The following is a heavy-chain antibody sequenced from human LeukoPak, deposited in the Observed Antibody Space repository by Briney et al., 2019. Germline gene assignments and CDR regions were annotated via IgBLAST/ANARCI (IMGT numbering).Heavy chain of an antibody. Sequence: SETLSLTCTVSGGSISSGSYYWSWIRQPAGKGLEWIGRIYTSGSTNYNPSLKSRVTISVDTSKNQFSLKLSSVTAADTAVYYCARGVVAGTDWFDPWGQGTLVTVSS. D-gene: IGHD6-19*01. J-gene: IGHJ5*02. CDR2: IYTSGST. V-gene: IGHV4-61*02. CDR3: ARGVVAGTDWFDP. CDR1: GGSISSGSYY.